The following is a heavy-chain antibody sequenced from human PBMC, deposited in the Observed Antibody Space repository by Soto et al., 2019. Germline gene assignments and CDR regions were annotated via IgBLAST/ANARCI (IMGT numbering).Heavy chain of an antibody. CDR1: GGSITSYY. CDR3: ARDQNGSPYFDY. CDR2: VFHSGIT. J-gene: IGHJ4*02. V-gene: IGHV4-59*01. D-gene: IGHD1-26*01. Sequence: QVQLQESGPGLVKPSETLSLTCTVSGGSITSYYWSWIRQPPGQGLEWIGYVFHSGITGYNPSLKSRVTISVDASKNLFSLKLISVTAADTAVYYWARDQNGSPYFDYWGQGTLVTVSS.